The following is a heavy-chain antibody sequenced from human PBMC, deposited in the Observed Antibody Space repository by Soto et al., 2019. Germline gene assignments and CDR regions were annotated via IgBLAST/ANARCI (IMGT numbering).Heavy chain of an antibody. CDR3: ARGTYFDY. CDR2: ISANNDHT. CDR1: GYTLNTYG. V-gene: IGHV1-18*01. J-gene: IGHJ4*02. Sequence: QVQLVQSGAEVKKPGASVKVSCKASGYTLNTYGITWVRQAPGQGLEWMGWISANNDHTNYPQKLPGSGTMTTDTSTSTAYMELRSLTSDDTAVYYCARGTYFDYWGQGTLVTVSS.